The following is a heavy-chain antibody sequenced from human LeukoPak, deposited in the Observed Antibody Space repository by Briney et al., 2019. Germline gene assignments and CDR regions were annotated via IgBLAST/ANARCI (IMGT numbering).Heavy chain of an antibody. Sequence: GGSLRLSCAASALTVSSNYMSWVRQAPGKGLEWVSVIYSGGSTYYADSVKGRFTISRENSKSTLYLQMNSLRAEDTAVYYCAKDPGLRVTYNWFDPWGQGTLVTVSS. V-gene: IGHV3-53*01. CDR2: IYSGGST. D-gene: IGHD3-16*01. J-gene: IGHJ5*02. CDR1: ALTVSSNY. CDR3: AKDPGLRVTYNWFDP.